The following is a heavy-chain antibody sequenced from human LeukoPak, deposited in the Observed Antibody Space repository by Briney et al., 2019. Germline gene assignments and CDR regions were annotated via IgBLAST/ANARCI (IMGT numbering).Heavy chain of an antibody. Sequence: GGSLRLSCAASGFTFSSYGMHWVRQAPGKGLEWVAVISYDGSNKYYAGSVKGRFTISRDNSKNTLYLQMNSLRAEDTAVYYCAKDQDEAVADYWGQGTLVTVSS. CDR1: GFTFSSYG. D-gene: IGHD6-19*01. CDR3: AKDQDEAVADY. J-gene: IGHJ4*02. V-gene: IGHV3-30*18. CDR2: ISYDGSNK.